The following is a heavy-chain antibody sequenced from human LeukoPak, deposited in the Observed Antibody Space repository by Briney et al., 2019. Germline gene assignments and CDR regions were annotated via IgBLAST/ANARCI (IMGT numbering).Heavy chain of an antibody. CDR3: ARAIMTTVTTGISGY. CDR2: INPSGGST. J-gene: IGHJ4*02. Sequence: ASVKVSCKASGYTFTSYYMHWVRQAPGQGLEWMGIINPSGGSTSYAQKFQGRVTMTRDASTSTVYMELSSLRSEDTAVYYCARAIMTTVTTGISGYWGQGTLVTVSS. V-gene: IGHV1-46*01. D-gene: IGHD4-17*01. CDR1: GYTFTSYY.